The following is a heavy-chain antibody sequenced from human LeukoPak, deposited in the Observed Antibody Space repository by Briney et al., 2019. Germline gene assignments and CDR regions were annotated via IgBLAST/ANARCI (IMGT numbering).Heavy chain of an antibody. Sequence: GGSLRLSCAASGFTFSSYAMSWVRRAPGKGLEWVSAISASDDTTYYADSVKGRFTISRDNSKNTLYLQMNSLRAEDTAVYYCVKRLYCSTTTCYGFDYWGQGTLVTVSS. V-gene: IGHV3-23*01. J-gene: IGHJ4*02. CDR2: ISASDDTT. CDR3: VKRLYCSTTTCYGFDY. CDR1: GFTFSSYA. D-gene: IGHD2-2*01.